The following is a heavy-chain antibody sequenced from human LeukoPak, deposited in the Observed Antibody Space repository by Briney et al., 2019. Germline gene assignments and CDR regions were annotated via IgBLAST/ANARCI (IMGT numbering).Heavy chain of an antibody. D-gene: IGHD3-3*01. Sequence: GGSLRLPCAASGFTFTSYDMNWVRQAPGKGLEWVSFISSSGGTIYYTDSVKGRFTISRDNAENSLYLQMNSLRAEDTAVYYCARPPSITNPYYGLDVWGQGTTVTVSS. J-gene: IGHJ6*02. CDR3: ARPPSITNPYYGLDV. V-gene: IGHV3-48*03. CDR1: GFTFTSYD. CDR2: ISSSGGTI.